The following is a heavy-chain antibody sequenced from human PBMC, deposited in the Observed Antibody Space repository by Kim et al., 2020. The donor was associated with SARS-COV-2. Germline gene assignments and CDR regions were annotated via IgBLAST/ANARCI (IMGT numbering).Heavy chain of an antibody. CDR2: ISYDGSNK. D-gene: IGHD2-2*01. J-gene: IGHJ6*02. CDR1: GFTFSSYA. CDR3: ARDLFDCSSTNCYANYYYGMDV. Sequence: GGSLRLSCAASGFTFSSYAMHWVRQAPGKGLEWVAVISYDGSNKYYADSVKGRFTISRDNSKNTLYLQMNSLRAEDTAVYYCARDLFDCSSTNCYANYYYGMDVWGQGTTVTVSS. V-gene: IGHV3-30-3*01.